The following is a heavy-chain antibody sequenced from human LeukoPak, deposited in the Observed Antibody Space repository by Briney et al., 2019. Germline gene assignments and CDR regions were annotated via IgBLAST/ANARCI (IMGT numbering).Heavy chain of an antibody. CDR1: GFTFNSYS. V-gene: IGHV3-48*04. CDR3: AKASNSYYYGSDAPIYGMDV. CDR2: ISSGSSTK. D-gene: IGHD3-10*01. Sequence: SGGSLRLSCAASGFTFNSYSMNWVRQAPGKGLEWVSYISSGSSTKYYADSVKGRFTISRDNAKNSLYLQMNSLRAEDTALYYCAKASNSYYYGSDAPIYGMDVWGQGTTVTVSS. J-gene: IGHJ6*02.